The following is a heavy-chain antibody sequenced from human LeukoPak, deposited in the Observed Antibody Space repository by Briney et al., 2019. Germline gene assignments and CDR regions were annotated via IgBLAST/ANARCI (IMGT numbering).Heavy chain of an antibody. CDR2: ISNDGGGT. J-gene: IGHJ5*02. CDR3: AKGSSGYFADL. Sequence: GGSLRLSCAVSGFTFSSYAMSWVRQAPGKGLEWVSAISNDGGGTQYADFVEGRFTISRDNSKNTLFLQMSSLRAEDTALYYCAKGSSGYFADLWGQGTLVTVSS. D-gene: IGHD3-22*01. V-gene: IGHV3-23*01. CDR1: GFTFSSYA.